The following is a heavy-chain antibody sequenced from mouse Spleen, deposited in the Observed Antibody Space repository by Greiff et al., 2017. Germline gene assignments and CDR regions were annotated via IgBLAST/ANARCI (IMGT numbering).Heavy chain of an antibody. J-gene: IGHJ3*01. D-gene: IGHD3-3*01. CDR3: AKGLAY. CDR2: ISYSGST. V-gene: IGHV3-2*02. CDR1: GYSITSDYA. Sequence: EVQGVESGPGLVKPSQSLSLTCTVTGYSITSDYAWNWIRQFPGNKLEWMGYISYSGSTSYNPSLKSRISITRDTSKNQFFLQLNSVTTEDTATYYCAKGLAYWGQGTLVTVSA.